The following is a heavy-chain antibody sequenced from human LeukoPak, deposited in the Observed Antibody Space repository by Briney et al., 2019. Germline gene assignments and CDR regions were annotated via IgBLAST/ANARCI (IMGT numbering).Heavy chain of an antibody. Sequence: SETLSLTCTVSGGSISSSSYYWGWIRQPPGKGLEWIGSIHYSGSTYYNPSLKSRVTISVDTSKNQFSLKLSSVTAADTAVYYCARSYYGSGSPTHFDYWGQGTLVTVSS. CDR3: ARSYYGSGSPTHFDY. J-gene: IGHJ4*02. CDR2: IHYSGST. D-gene: IGHD3-10*01. V-gene: IGHV4-39*01. CDR1: GGSISSSSYY.